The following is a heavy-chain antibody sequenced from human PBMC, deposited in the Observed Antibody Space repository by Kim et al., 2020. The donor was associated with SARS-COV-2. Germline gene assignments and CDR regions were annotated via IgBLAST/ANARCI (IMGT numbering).Heavy chain of an antibody. CDR3: AKEENAFDI. CDR2: VSYDGSNK. Sequence: GGSLRLSCAASKFSFSRLAMHWVRQAPGKGLEWVAGVSYDGSNKFYTDSVKGRFTISRDNYNNTLYLQMNRLRADDTAFYYCAKEENAFDIWGQGTVVTVSS. CDR1: KFSFSRLA. V-gene: IGHV3-30*18. J-gene: IGHJ3*02.